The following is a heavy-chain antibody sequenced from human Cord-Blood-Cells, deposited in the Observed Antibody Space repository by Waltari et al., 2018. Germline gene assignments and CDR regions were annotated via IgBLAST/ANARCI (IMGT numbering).Heavy chain of an antibody. CDR3: ARIRSSSSWFDP. V-gene: IGHV2-70*01. Sequence: QVTLRESGPALVKPTQTLTLPCTFFGFSLSTSGMCVSWIRQPPGKALEWLALIDWDDDKYYSTSLKTRLTISKDTSKNQVVLTMTNMDPVDTATYYCARIRSSSSWFDPWGQGTLVTVSS. CDR2: IDWDDDK. CDR1: GFSLSTSGMC. D-gene: IGHD6-6*01. J-gene: IGHJ5*02.